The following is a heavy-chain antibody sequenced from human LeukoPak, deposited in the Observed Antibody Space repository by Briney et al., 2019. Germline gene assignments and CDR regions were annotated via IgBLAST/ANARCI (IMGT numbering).Heavy chain of an antibody. Sequence: GESLKISCKGSGYSFNTYWIGWVRQMPGKGLEWMGIIYPGDSDTKYSPSFQGQVTISADKSISTAYLQWSSLKASDTAMYYCARHYYGSGTYIVVGAFDIWGQGTMVTVSS. CDR2: IYPGDSDT. J-gene: IGHJ3*02. D-gene: IGHD3-10*01. CDR1: GYSFNTYW. CDR3: ARHYYGSGTYIVVGAFDI. V-gene: IGHV5-51*01.